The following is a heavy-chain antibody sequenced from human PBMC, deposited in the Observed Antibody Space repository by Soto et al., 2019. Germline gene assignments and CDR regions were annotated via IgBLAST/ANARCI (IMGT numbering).Heavy chain of an antibody. J-gene: IGHJ4*02. CDR2: ISGSGGST. D-gene: IGHD2-2*02. CDR1: GFTFSSYA. CDR3: AKVRRYWSSTSCYTPYFDY. V-gene: IGHV3-23*01. Sequence: EVQLLESGGGLVQPGGSLRLSCAASGFTFSSYAMSWVRQAPGKGLEWVSAISGSGGSTYYADSVKGRFTISRDNSKITLYLQMNSLRAEDTAVYYCAKVRRYWSSTSCYTPYFDYWGQGTLVTVSS.